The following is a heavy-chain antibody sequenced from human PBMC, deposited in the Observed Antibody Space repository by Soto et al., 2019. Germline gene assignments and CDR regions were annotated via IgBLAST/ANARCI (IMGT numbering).Heavy chain of an antibody. CDR3: ARRGYCTIGVWFYGMDV. V-gene: IGHV4-4*02. D-gene: IGHD2-8*01. J-gene: IGHJ6*02. CDR1: GGSISSSNW. Sequence: QVQLQESGPGLVKPSATLSLTCAVSGGSISSSNWWSWVRQPPGKGLEWIGEIYHSGSTNYNPSLNTRVSMTVVESKTKFAVKLSAVTAADTAVYYCARRGYCTIGVWFYGMDVWGQGTTGTVAS. CDR2: IYHSGST.